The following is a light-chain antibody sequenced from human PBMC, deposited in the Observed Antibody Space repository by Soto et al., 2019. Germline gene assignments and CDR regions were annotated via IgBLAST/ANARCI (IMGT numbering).Light chain of an antibody. CDR3: QQYYTYAT. Sequence: DIQLTQSPSTLSAAVGDSVTSTCRASQKIRNLLAWYQQKPGRAPKPLIFDASTLRTGVPSRFSGSGSGSEFNFTISGLQPDDFATYFCQQYYTYATFGHGTRLEI. V-gene: IGKV1-5*01. CDR2: DAS. J-gene: IGKJ5*01. CDR1: QKIRNL.